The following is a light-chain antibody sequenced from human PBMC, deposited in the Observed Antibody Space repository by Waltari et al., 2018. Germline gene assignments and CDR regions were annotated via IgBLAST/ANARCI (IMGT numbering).Light chain of an antibody. CDR2: AAS. CDR1: QSISTY. CDR3: HQTFSHPRPS. J-gene: IGKJ2*01. Sequence: DIQMTQSPSSLSASLGDRVTITCRASQSISTYFNWFHHKPGQAPKLLIYAASSLQSGVPSRFRGRGSGTDFTLTITSLQPEDFATYYCHQTFSHPRPSFGQGTKVDI. V-gene: IGKV1-39*01.